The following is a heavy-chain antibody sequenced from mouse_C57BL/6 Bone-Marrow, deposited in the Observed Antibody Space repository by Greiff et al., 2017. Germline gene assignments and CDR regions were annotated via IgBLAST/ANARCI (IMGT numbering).Heavy chain of an antibody. CDR1: GFNIKNTY. Sequence: VQLQQSVAELVRPGASVKLSCTASGFNIKNTYMHWVKQRPEQGLEWIGRIDPANGNTKYAPKFEGKATITADTSSNTAYLQLSSLTSEDTAIYYCASGYYGSSYYFDYWGQGTTLTVSS. V-gene: IGHV14-3*01. CDR2: IDPANGNT. J-gene: IGHJ2*01. CDR3: ASGYYGSSYYFDY. D-gene: IGHD1-1*01.